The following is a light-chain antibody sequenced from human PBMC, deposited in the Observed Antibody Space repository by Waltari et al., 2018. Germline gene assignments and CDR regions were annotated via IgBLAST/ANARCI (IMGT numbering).Light chain of an antibody. CDR3: MQALQAPRT. Sequence: EIVMTQSPLSLPVTPGAPASISCRSSQSLVHRNGYNYLDWYLQKPGQPPQVLIYLGSNRASGVPDRFSGSGSGTDFTLKISRVEAEDVGVYYCMQALQAPRTFGQGTKVEIK. J-gene: IGKJ1*01. V-gene: IGKV2-28*01. CDR2: LGS. CDR1: QSLVHRNGYNY.